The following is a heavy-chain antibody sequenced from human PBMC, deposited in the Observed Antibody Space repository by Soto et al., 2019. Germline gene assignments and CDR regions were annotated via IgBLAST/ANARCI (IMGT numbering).Heavy chain of an antibody. CDR3: AKVGTASRYCTNSHCPLAY. V-gene: IGHV3-23*01. Sequence: PGGSLRLSCAASGFTFSSYAMTWVRQAPGKGLEWVSSISGSGDTTYYTDPVKGRFTISRDNSKNTLSLQMNSLRAQDAAVYYCAKVGTASRYCTNSHCPLAYWGQGTLVTVSS. J-gene: IGHJ4*02. CDR1: GFTFSSYA. CDR2: ISGSGDTT. D-gene: IGHD2-8*01.